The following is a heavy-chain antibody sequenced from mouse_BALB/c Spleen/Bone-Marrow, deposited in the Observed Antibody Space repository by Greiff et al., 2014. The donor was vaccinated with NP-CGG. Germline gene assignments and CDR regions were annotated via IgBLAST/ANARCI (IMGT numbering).Heavy chain of an antibody. CDR2: IRNKANGYTT. Sequence: EVMLVESGGGLVQPGGSLRLSCATSGFTFTDYYMSWVRQPPGKALEWLGFIRNKANGYTTEYSASVKGRFTISRDNSQSILYLQMNILRTEDSATYYCARDRNYDINWYFDVWGAGPTVTVSS. D-gene: IGHD1-1*01. J-gene: IGHJ1*01. CDR3: ARDRNYDINWYFDV. CDR1: GFTFTDYY. V-gene: IGHV7-3*02.